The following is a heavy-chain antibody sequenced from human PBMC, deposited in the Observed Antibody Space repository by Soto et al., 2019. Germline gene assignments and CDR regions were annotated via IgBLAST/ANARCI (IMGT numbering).Heavy chain of an antibody. CDR3: ARGLLLWHDYYYGMDV. CDR2: INHSGST. J-gene: IGHJ6*02. CDR1: GGSFSGYY. Sequence: SETLSLTCAVYGGSFSGYYWSWIRQPPGKGLEWIGEINHSGSTNYNPSLKSRVTISVDTSKNQFSLKLSSVTAADTAVYYCARGLLLWHDYYYGMDVWGQGTTVTVSS. V-gene: IGHV4-34*01. D-gene: IGHD3-10*01.